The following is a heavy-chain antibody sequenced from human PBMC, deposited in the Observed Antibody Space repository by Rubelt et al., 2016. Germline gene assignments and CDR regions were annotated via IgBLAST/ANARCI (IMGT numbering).Heavy chain of an antibody. Sequence: ESGPGLVKPSETLSLTCTVSGGSISSYYWSWIRQPAGKGLEWIGRIYTSGSTNYNPSLKSRVTMSVDTSKNQFSLKLSSVTAADTAVYYCARGDHDRGSRTVTLDYWGQGTLVTVSS. CDR1: GGSISSYY. CDR3: ARGDHDRGSRTVTLDY. J-gene: IGHJ4*02. CDR2: IYTSGST. D-gene: IGHD4-17*01. V-gene: IGHV4-4*07.